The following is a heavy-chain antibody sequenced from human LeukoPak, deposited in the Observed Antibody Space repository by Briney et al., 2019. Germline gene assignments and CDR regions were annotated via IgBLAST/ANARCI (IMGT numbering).Heavy chain of an antibody. CDR1: GDTFSNYP. V-gene: IGHV1-69*02. J-gene: IGHJ4*02. Sequence: GASVKVSCKASGDTFSNYPINWVRQAPGQGFEWLGRIIPLLRLTNYAQNFQDRVTITADKSTSTAYMELSSLRSEDTAVYYCARSLNFASPMTFDYWGQGTLVTVSS. CDR2: IIPLLRLT. D-gene: IGHD3-16*01. CDR3: ARSLNFASPMTFDY.